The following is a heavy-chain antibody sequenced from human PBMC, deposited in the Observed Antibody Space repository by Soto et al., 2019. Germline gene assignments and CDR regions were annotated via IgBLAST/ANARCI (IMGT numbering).Heavy chain of an antibody. CDR3: ARVSWLGAEVSLDY. D-gene: IGHD3-9*01. V-gene: IGHV4-31*03. J-gene: IGHJ4*02. CDR1: GGSISSGGYY. CDR2: IYYSGST. Sequence: QVQLQESGPGLVKPSQTLSLTCTVSGGSISSGGYYWSWIRQHPGKGLEWIGYIYYSGSTYYNPSLKIRVTISVDTSKNQSSLKLSSVTAADTAVYYCARVSWLGAEVSLDYWGQGTLVTVSS.